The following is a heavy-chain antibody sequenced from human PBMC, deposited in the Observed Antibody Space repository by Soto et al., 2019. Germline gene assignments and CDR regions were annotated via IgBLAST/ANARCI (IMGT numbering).Heavy chain of an antibody. Sequence: PSETLSLTCAVYGGSFSGYYWSWIRQPPGKGLEWIGEINHSGSTNYNPSLKSRVTISVDTSKNQFSLKLSSVTAADTAVYYCARTDRRYCSGGSCYFGYWGQGTLVTVSS. D-gene: IGHD2-15*01. CDR3: ARTDRRYCSGGSCYFGY. J-gene: IGHJ4*02. CDR1: GGSFSGYY. CDR2: INHSGST. V-gene: IGHV4-34*01.